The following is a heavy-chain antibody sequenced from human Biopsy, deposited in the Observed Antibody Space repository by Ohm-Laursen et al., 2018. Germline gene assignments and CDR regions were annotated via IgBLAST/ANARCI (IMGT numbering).Heavy chain of an antibody. J-gene: IGHJ6*02. D-gene: IGHD2-15*01. CDR1: GVSITAYY. CDR3: ARMDCSGGSCHYYSYGMDV. V-gene: IGHV4-4*09. Sequence: GTLSLTGTVSGVSITAYYWSWIRQPPGKGLECIGNIHHSGSTNYNPSLKSRLTISVDTSKNQLSLKLSSVTAADTAVYYCARMDCSGGSCHYYSYGMDVWGQGTTVTVSS. CDR2: IHHSGST.